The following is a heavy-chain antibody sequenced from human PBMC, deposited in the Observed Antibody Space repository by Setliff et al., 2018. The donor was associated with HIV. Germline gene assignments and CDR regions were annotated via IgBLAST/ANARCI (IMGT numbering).Heavy chain of an antibody. D-gene: IGHD5-18*01. J-gene: IGHJ6*02. CDR1: GFTFSSYS. Sequence: GESLKISCAASGFTFSSYSXXGVRQAPGKGLEWIGFIRSKIFGGTPEYGASVQGRFTISRDDSKNSLYIQMSKLQAEDTALYYCTTAGYGHGFDIWGQGTTVTVSS. V-gene: IGHV3-15*08. CDR3: TTAGYGHGFDI. CDR2: IRSKIFGGTP.